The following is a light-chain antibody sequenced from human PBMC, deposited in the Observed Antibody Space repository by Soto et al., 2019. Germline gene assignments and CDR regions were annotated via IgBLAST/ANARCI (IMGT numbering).Light chain of an antibody. V-gene: IGLV2-14*01. CDR2: EVI. CDR3: SSYTSSTTPVV. J-gene: IGLJ2*01. Sequence: QSVLTQPASVSGSPGQSITISCTGTSSDIGGYNYVSWYQQHPGKAPKLIIYEVIYRPSGVSNRFSASKSGNTASLTISGLQAEDEADCYCSSYTSSTTPVVFGGGTKLTVL. CDR1: SSDIGGYNY.